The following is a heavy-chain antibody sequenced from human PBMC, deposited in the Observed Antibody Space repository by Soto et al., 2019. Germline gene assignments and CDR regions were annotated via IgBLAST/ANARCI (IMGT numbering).Heavy chain of an antibody. CDR1: GGSISSSSYY. CDR2: IYYSGST. Sequence: QLQLQESGPGLVKPSETLSLTCTVSGGSISSSSYYWGWIRQPPGKGLEWIGSIYYSGSTYYNPSLKSRVTISVDTSKNQFSLKLTSVTAADTAVYSCASLPDWGSGNSWGQETLVTVSS. D-gene: IGHD3-10*01. CDR3: ASLPDWGSGNS. V-gene: IGHV4-39*01. J-gene: IGHJ4*02.